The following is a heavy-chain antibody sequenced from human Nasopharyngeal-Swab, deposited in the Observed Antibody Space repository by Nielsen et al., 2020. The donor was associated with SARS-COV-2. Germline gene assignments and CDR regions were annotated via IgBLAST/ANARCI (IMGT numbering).Heavy chain of an antibody. CDR2: INHSGST. D-gene: IGHD2-2*01. Sequence: SETLSLTCAVYGGPFSGYYWSWIRQPPGKGLEWIGEINHSGSTNYNPSLKSRVTISVDTSKNQFSLKLSSVTAADTAVYYCARIPAAGGFDPWGQGTLVTVSS. J-gene: IGHJ5*02. CDR1: GGPFSGYY. V-gene: IGHV4-34*01. CDR3: ARIPAAGGFDP.